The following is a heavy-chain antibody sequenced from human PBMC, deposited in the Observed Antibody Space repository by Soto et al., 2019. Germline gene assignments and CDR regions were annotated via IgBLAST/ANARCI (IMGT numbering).Heavy chain of an antibody. D-gene: IGHD6-13*01. CDR3: ARSPGLAAAGLLDY. J-gene: IGHJ4*02. CDR1: GGSISSSSYY. V-gene: IGHV4-39*01. Sequence: PSETLSLTCTVSGGSISSSSYYWGWIRQPPGNGLEWIGSIYYSGSTYYNPSLKSRVTISVDTSRNQFSLKLSSVTAADTAVYDCARSPGLAAAGLLDYWGQGTLVTVSS. CDR2: IYYSGST.